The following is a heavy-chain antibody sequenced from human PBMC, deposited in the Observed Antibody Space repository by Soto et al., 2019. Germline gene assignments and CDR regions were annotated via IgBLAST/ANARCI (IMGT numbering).Heavy chain of an antibody. CDR2: SSYSGST. Sequence: SETLRLRWTAAGGSSGGYCGSWIRQPPGKGLEWIGYSSYSGSTNYNPSLKSRVTIPVDTSKNQFSLKLSSVTAADTAVNYCARGGLWNAVGPGHYYYSGMDVWGQGTTVTVSS. J-gene: IGHJ6*02. CDR3: ARGGLWNAVGPGHYYYSGMDV. V-gene: IGHV4-59*01. D-gene: IGHD1-1*01. CDR1: GGSSGGYC.